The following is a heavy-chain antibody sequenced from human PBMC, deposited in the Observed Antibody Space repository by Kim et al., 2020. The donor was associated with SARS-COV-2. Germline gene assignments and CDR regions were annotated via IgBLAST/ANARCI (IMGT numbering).Heavy chain of an antibody. Sequence: SETLSLTCTVSGGSISSGDYYWSWIRQPPGKGLEWIGYIYYSGSTYYNPSLKSRVTISVDTSKNQFSLKLSSVTAADTAVYYCARDLRARTMVRGVIVYYYYGMDVWGQGTTVTVSS. CDR1: GGSISSGDYY. J-gene: IGHJ6*02. CDR2: IYYSGST. V-gene: IGHV4-30-4*01. D-gene: IGHD3-10*01. CDR3: ARDLRARTMVRGVIVYYYYGMDV.